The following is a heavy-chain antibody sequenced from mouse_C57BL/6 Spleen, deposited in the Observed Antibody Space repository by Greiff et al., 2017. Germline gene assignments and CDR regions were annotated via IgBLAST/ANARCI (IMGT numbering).Heavy chain of an antibody. CDR1: GYAFSSSW. CDR2: IYPGDGDT. V-gene: IGHV1-82*01. CDR3: ARSATVRGYFDV. J-gene: IGHJ1*03. Sequence: VQGVESGPELVKPGASVKISCKASGYAFSSSWMNWVKQRPGKGLEWIGRIYPGDGDTNYNGKFKGKATLTADKSSSTAYMQLSSLTSEDSAVYFCARSATVRGYFDVWGTGTTVTVSS. D-gene: IGHD1-1*01.